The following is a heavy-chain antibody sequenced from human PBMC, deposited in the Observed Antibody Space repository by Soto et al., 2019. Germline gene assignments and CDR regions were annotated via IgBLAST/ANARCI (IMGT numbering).Heavy chain of an antibody. Sequence: EWMGWMNPNSGNTGYTQKFQGRVTMTRNTSISTAYMELSSLRSEDTAVYYCARGLSGWIPYYYYYGMDVWGQGTTVTVSS. J-gene: IGHJ6*02. D-gene: IGHD6-19*01. V-gene: IGHV1-8*01. CDR2: MNPNSGNT. CDR3: ARGLSGWIPYYYYYGMDV.